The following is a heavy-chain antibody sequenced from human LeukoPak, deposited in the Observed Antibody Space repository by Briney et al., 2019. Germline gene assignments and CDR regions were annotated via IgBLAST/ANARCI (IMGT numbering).Heavy chain of an antibody. V-gene: IGHV1-69*04. J-gene: IGHJ6*02. CDR1: GYTFTGYY. D-gene: IGHD6-19*01. Sequence: SVKVSCKASGYTFTGYYMHWVRQAPGQGLEWMGRIIPILGIANYAQKFQGRVTITADKSTSTAYMELSSLRSEDTAVYYCARGTPSSSGWLYYGMDVWGQGTTVTVSS. CDR2: IIPILGIA. CDR3: ARGTPSSSGWLYYGMDV.